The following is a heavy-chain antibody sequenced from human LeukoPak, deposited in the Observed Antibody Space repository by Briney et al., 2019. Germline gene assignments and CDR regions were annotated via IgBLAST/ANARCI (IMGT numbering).Heavy chain of an antibody. Sequence: GRSLRLSCAASGVTFSSYAMHWVRQAPGKGQEWVAVISYDGSNKYYADSVKGRLTISRDNSKNTLYLQMNSLRAEDTAVYYCASGYSYGNFFDYWGQGTLVTVSS. CDR2: ISYDGSNK. D-gene: IGHD5-18*01. J-gene: IGHJ4*02. CDR3: ASGYSYGNFFDY. CDR1: GVTFSSYA. V-gene: IGHV3-30*04.